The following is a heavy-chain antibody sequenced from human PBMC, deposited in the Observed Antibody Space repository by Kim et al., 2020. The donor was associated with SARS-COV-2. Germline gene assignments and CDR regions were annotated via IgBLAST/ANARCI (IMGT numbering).Heavy chain of an antibody. Sequence: GGSLRLSCAASGFTFSSYWMSWVRQAPGKGLEWVANIKQDGSEKYYVDSVKGRFTISRDNAKNSLYLQMNSLRAEDTAVYYCARSGGVRWFGEPGSPKYYYYGMDVWGQGTTVTVSS. D-gene: IGHD3-10*01. CDR1: GFTFSSYW. CDR3: ARSGGVRWFGEPGSPKYYYYGMDV. J-gene: IGHJ6*02. V-gene: IGHV3-7*01. CDR2: IKQDGSEK.